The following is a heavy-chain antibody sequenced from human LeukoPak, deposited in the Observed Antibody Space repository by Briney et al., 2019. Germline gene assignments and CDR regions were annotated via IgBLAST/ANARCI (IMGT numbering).Heavy chain of an antibody. Sequence: SVKVSCKASGYTFTYRYLHWVRQAPGQALEWMGWITPFNGNTNYAQKFQHRVTITRDRSMSTAYMELSSLRSEDTAMYYCHNYYDSSAEAFDIWGQGTMVTVSS. CDR1: GYTFTYRY. D-gene: IGHD3-22*01. J-gene: IGHJ3*02. CDR3: HNYYDSSAEAFDI. V-gene: IGHV1-45*02. CDR2: ITPFNGNT.